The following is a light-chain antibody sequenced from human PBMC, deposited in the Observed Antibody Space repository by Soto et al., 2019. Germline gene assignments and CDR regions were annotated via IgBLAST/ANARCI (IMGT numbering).Light chain of an antibody. CDR3: QHYGTSPTWT. V-gene: IGKV3-20*01. CDR1: QSVSSSY. CDR2: GAS. J-gene: IGKJ1*01. Sequence: VLTQSPGTLSLSPGERATLSCRASQSVSSSYLAWYQQKPGQAPRLLIYGASSTATGIPDRFSGGESGTDFTSTISRLEPEDFVVYYCQHYGTSPTWTFGQGTKVEIK.